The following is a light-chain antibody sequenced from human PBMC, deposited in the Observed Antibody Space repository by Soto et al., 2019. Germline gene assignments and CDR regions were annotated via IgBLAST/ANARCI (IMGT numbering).Light chain of an antibody. V-gene: IGLV2-11*01. CDR3: CSYAGSYTWV. Sequence: QSALTQPRSVSGSPGQSVTISCTGTSSDVGAYNFVSWYQQHPGKVPKLMIYDVSKRPSGVPDRFSGSKSGNTASLTISGLPAEDEADYYCCSYAGSYTWVFGGGIKLTVL. CDR1: SSDVGAYNF. J-gene: IGLJ3*02. CDR2: DVS.